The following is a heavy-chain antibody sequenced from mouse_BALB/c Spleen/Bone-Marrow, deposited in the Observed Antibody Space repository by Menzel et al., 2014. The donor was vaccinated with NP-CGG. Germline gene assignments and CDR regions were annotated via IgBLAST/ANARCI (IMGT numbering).Heavy chain of an antibody. V-gene: IGHV1-26*01. J-gene: IGHJ4*01. CDR2: LNPNNGGN. Sequence: EVKLVESGPDLVKPGASVKISCKASGYSFTGYYMYWVKQSHGKSLEWIGRLNPNNGGNSYNQKFKGKAILTVDKSPSTAYMELRSLTSEHSAVYYCSRDAMDYWGQGTSVTVSS. CDR3: SRDAMDY. CDR1: GYSFTGYY.